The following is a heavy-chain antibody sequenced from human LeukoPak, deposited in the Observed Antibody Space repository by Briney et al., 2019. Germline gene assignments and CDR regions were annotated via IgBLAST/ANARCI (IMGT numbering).Heavy chain of an antibody. CDR1: YGSITRSSYY. V-gene: IGHV4-39*01. Sequence: NPSETLSLTCTVSYGSITRSSYYWGWIRQTPGEGLDWIGSIYYSGITYYNPSLQGRVTMSVDTSKNQFSLKLNSVTVADTAVYYCARLRVTTGFDYWDQGIPVTVSS. CDR2: IYYSGIT. CDR3: ARLRVTTGFDY. D-gene: IGHD2-21*02. J-gene: IGHJ4*02.